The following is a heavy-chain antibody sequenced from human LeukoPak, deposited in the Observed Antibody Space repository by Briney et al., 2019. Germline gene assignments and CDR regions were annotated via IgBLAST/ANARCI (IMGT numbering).Heavy chain of an antibody. Sequence: PGGSLRLSCAASGFIFSSYAIHWVRQAPGKGLEWVAVISYDGSNKYYADSVKGRFTISRDNSKNTLYLQMNSLRAEDTAVYYCAKDFSAARSSFYWGQGTLVTVSS. D-gene: IGHD2-2*01. V-gene: IGHV3-30*04. J-gene: IGHJ4*02. CDR3: AKDFSAARSSFY. CDR1: GFIFSSYA. CDR2: ISYDGSNK.